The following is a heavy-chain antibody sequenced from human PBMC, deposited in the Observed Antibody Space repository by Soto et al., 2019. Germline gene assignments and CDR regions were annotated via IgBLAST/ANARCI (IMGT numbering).Heavy chain of an antibody. V-gene: IGHV1-3*01. CDR3: ARDTGSGLRVEPGIFEY. J-gene: IGHJ4*02. CDR2: INADNGDS. CDR1: GYAFTSSP. D-gene: IGHD1-26*01. Sequence: QVQLVQSGAEVKKPGASVKVSCNPSGYAFTSSPMHWVRPAPGHGLAWMGWINADNGDSKYSQKFQGRVTITRDTSASIAYMELSSLRSEDTAVYYCARDTGSGLRVEPGIFEYWGQGTLVTVSS.